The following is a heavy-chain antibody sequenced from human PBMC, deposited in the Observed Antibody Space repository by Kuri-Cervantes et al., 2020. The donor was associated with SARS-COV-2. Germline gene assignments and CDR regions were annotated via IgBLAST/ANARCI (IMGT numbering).Heavy chain of an antibody. V-gene: IGHV4-34*01. CDR1: GGSFNGYF. J-gene: IGHJ4*02. D-gene: IGHD2-2*02. CDR2: INHSGST. CDR3: ARFWEGYCSSTSCYTPRGFDY. Sequence: GSLRLSCAVYGGSFNGYFWTWIRQPPGKGLEWIGEINHSGSTNFNPSLKSRVTISVDTSKNQFSLKLSSVTAADTAVYYCARFWEGYCSSTSCYTPRGFDYWGQGTLVTVSS.